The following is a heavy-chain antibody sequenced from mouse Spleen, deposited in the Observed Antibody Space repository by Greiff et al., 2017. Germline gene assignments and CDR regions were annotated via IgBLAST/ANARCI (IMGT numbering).Heavy chain of an antibody. CDR2: ISNGGGST. CDR1: GFTFSDYY. J-gene: IGHJ2*01. CDR3: ARHAHYLDY. V-gene: IGHV5-12*02. D-gene: IGHD1-2*01. Sequence: DVKLVESGGGLVQPGGSLKLSCATSGFTFSDYYMYWVRQTPEKRLEWVAYISNGGGSTYYPDTVKGRFTISRDNAKNTLYLQMSRLKSEDTAMYYCARHAHYLDYWGQGTTLTVSS.